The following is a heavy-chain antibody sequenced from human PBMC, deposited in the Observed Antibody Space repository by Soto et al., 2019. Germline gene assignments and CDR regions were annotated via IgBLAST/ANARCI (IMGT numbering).Heavy chain of an antibody. J-gene: IGHJ4*02. Sequence: EVHVLQSGGGWVQPGGSLRLSCAASGFTFSSYAMTWVRQAPGKGLECVSAISYNGDNTYYADSVKGRFTISRDNSRNTLSLQMSSLRAEDTAFYYCAKVVPHITSLILPGDFWGRGSLVTVSS. V-gene: IGHV3-23*01. CDR3: AKVVPHITSLILPGDF. D-gene: IGHD1-20*01. CDR1: GFTFSSYA. CDR2: ISYNGDNT.